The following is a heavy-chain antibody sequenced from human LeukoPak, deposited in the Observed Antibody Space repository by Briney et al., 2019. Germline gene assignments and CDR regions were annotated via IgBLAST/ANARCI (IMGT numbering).Heavy chain of an antibody. Sequence: PGGSLRLSCAASGFTFSTYGMHWVRHAPGKGLEWVALIRYDGSIKYYADSVKGRFTISRDNSKSTLYLQLNSLRAEDTALYYCAKVFGVAVAGTRGFFDYWGQGTLVTVSS. CDR3: AKVFGVAVAGTRGFFDY. J-gene: IGHJ4*02. CDR1: GFTFSTYG. D-gene: IGHD6-19*01. CDR2: IRYDGSIK. V-gene: IGHV3-30*02.